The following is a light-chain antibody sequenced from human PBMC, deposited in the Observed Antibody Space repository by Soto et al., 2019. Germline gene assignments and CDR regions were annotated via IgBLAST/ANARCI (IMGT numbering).Light chain of an antibody. Sequence: DIQMTQSPSSLSASVGDRVTITCRSSQSISTYLNWYQQKPGKAPNLLIYTTSNLQSGVPSRFSGSGSGTEFTLPISSLQPEDFATYFCQQSYTTPVYTFGQGSKLEIK. V-gene: IGKV1-39*01. CDR2: TTS. CDR3: QQSYTTPVYT. CDR1: QSISTY. J-gene: IGKJ2*01.